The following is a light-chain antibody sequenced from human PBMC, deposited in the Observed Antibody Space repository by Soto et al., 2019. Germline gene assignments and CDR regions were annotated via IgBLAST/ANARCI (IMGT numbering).Light chain of an antibody. V-gene: IGKV1-5*03. Sequence: DIQMTQSPSTLSASVGDRVTITCRASQSISSWLAWYQQKPGKAPKLLIYKASSLEIGVPSRFSGSGSGTECTLTISSLQPDDFATYYCQQYNSYPYTFGQGNKLEIK. CDR1: QSISSW. J-gene: IGKJ2*01. CDR3: QQYNSYPYT. CDR2: KAS.